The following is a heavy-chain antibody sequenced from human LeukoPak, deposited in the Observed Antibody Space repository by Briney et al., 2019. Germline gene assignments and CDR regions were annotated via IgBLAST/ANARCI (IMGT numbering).Heavy chain of an antibody. CDR3: ARGGGLDV. CDR2: VNHAESS. J-gene: IGHJ6*02. CDR1: GEAFTGYY. Sequence: SETLSLTCAVSGEAFTGYYWSWVRQPPGKGLEWIGEVNHAESSSYNPSLKSRLTMSVDASKNQFSLRLNSVTAADTAVYYCARGGGLDVWGQGATVTVSS. V-gene: IGHV4-34*01.